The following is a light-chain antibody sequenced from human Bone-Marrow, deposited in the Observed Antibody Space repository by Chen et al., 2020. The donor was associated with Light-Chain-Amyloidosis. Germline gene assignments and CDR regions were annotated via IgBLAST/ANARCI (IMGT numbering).Light chain of an antibody. CDR3: QSAESSGTYEVI. Sequence: SYELTQPPSVSVSPGQTARITCSGDDLPTKYAYWYQQKPGQAPVLVIHRDTERPSGISERFSGSSSGTTPTLTISGVQAGGEAEYHCQSAESSGTYEVIFGGGTKLTVL. CDR2: RDT. V-gene: IGLV3-25*03. CDR1: DLPTKY. J-gene: IGLJ2*01.